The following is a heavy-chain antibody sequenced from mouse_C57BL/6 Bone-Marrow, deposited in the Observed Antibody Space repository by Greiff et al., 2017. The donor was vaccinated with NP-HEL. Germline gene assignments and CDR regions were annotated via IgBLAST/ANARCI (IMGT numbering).Heavy chain of an antibody. D-gene: IGHD1-1*01. V-gene: IGHV1-81*01. Sequence: VQLQQSGAELARPGASVKLSCKASGYTFTSYGISWVKQRTGQGLEWIGEIYPRSGNTYYNEKFKGKATLTADKSSSTAYMKLRSLTSEDSAVYFCPIYYYGGSEKWGKGTTLTVSS. CDR3: PIYYYGGSEK. CDR2: IYPRSGNT. J-gene: IGHJ2*01. CDR1: GYTFTSYG.